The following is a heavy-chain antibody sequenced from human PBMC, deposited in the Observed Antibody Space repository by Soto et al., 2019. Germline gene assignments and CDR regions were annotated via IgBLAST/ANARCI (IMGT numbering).Heavy chain of an antibody. V-gene: IGHV3-23*01. CDR1: GFTFSSYA. Sequence: GSLRLSCAASGFTFSSYAMSWVRQAPGKGLEWVSAISGSGGSTYYADSVKGRFTISRDNSKNTLYLQMNSLRAADTAVYFCVRAAGSASWYETDSWGQGILVTVSS. CDR3: VRAAGSASWYETDS. CDR2: ISGSGGST. J-gene: IGHJ4*02. D-gene: IGHD6-13*01.